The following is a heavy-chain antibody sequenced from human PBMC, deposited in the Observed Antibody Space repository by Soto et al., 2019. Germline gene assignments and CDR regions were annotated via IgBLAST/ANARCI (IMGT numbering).Heavy chain of an antibody. CDR3: ANLLNVAAAGTPHYYGVDV. J-gene: IGHJ6*02. CDR2: ISFDGSKT. Sequence: VQLVESGGGVVQPGRSLRLSFAASGFTFSIYAMNWVRQAPGKGLEGVAFISFDGSKTYYADSVKGRFTIYRDNSRNTVYLQMNNLRPGDAAVYHCANLLNVAAAGTPHYYGVDVWGQGTTVTVS. CDR1: GFTFSIYA. V-gene: IGHV3-30-3*01. D-gene: IGHD6-13*01.